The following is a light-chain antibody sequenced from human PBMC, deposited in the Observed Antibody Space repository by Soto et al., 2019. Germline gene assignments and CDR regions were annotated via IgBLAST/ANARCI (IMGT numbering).Light chain of an antibody. CDR1: SSNIGSNT. V-gene: IGLV1-44*01. J-gene: IGLJ2*01. CDR2: NNN. Sequence: QPVLTQPPSASGTPGQRVTISCSGSSSNIGSNTVNWYRQLPGTAPKLLIYNNNQRPSGVPDRFSGSKSGTSASLAISGLQSQDEAEYYCASWDDSLRDVVFGGGTKVTVL. CDR3: ASWDDSLRDVV.